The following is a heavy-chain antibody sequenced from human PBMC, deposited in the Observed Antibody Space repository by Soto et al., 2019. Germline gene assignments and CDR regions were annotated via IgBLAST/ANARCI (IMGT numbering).Heavy chain of an antibody. Sequence: GGSLRLSCAASGFTFSSYGMHWVRQAPGKGLEWVAVISYDGSNKYYADSVKGRFTISRDNSKNTLYLQMNSLRAEDTAVYYCGGCPGGSRFLEWLSSYYMDVWGKGTTVTVSS. CDR3: GGCPGGSRFLEWLSSYYMDV. CDR1: GFTFSSYG. V-gene: IGHV3-30*03. J-gene: IGHJ6*03. CDR2: ISYDGSNK. D-gene: IGHD3-3*01.